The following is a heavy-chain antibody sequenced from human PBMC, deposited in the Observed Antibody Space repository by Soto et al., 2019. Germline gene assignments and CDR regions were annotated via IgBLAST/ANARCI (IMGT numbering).Heavy chain of an antibody. D-gene: IGHD3-22*01. V-gene: IGHV1-18*04. Sequence: ASVKVSCKASGYTFTSYGISWVRQAPGQGLEWMGWISAYNGNTNYAQKLQGRVTMTTDTSTSTAYMELRSLRSDDTAVYYCARASYYDSSGQFDYWGQGTLVTVSS. CDR2: ISAYNGNT. CDR1: GYTFTSYG. J-gene: IGHJ4*02. CDR3: ARASYYDSSGQFDY.